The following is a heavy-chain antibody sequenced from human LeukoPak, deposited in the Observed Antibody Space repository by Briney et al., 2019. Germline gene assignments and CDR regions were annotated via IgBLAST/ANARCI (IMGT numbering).Heavy chain of an antibody. D-gene: IGHD3-22*01. CDR1: GGSISSGSYY. CDR3: ARASYSYDINGWVPFDY. CDR2: IYTSGST. V-gene: IGHV4-61*02. J-gene: IGHJ4*02. Sequence: KSSETLSLTCTVSGGSISSGSYYWSWIRQPAGKGLEWIGRIYTSGSTNYNPSLKSRVTISVDTSKNQFSLKLSSVTAADTAVYYCARASYSYDINGWVPFDYWGQGTLVTVSS.